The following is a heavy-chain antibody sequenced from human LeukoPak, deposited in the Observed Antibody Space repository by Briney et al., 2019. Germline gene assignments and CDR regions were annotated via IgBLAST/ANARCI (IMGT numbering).Heavy chain of an antibody. CDR1: GFTFTTYG. CDR3: AKNGEPHYYMDV. J-gene: IGHJ6*03. Sequence: PGGSLRLSCAASGFTFTTYGMIWVRQAPGKGLEWVLGISGSGSNTYYADSAKGRFTSSRDSSKRTVYLQMNSLRAEDTAVYYCAKNGEPHYYMDVLGKGTTVTVSS. CDR2: ISGSGSNT. D-gene: IGHD1-14*01. V-gene: IGHV3-23*01.